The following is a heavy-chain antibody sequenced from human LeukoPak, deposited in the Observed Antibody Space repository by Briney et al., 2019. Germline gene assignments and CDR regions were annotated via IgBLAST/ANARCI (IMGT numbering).Heavy chain of an antibody. CDR3: ARDHAFSYYYYYMDV. V-gene: IGHV3-30*02. Sequence: GGSLRLSCAASGFTYSHNGMHWVRQAPDKGLEWVAFIQYDGNTIFYADSVKGRFTISRDNAKNSLYLQMNSLRAEDTAVYYCARDHAFSYYYYYMDVWGKGTTVTVPS. CDR2: IQYDGNTI. CDR1: GFTYSHNG. D-gene: IGHD3-3*01. J-gene: IGHJ6*03.